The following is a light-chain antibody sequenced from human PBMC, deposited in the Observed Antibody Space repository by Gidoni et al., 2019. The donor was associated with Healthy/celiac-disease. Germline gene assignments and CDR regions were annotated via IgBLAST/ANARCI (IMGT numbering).Light chain of an antibody. V-gene: IGKV4-1*01. Sequence: DIVMTQSPDSLAVSLGERATINCKSSQSVLYSSNNKNALAWYQQKPGQPPTLLIYWASTRESGVPDRVRGSGSGTDFTLTISSLQAEDVAVYYCQQYYSTLTFGGGTKVEIK. CDR1: QSVLYSSNNKNA. CDR3: QQYYSTLT. CDR2: WAS. J-gene: IGKJ4*01.